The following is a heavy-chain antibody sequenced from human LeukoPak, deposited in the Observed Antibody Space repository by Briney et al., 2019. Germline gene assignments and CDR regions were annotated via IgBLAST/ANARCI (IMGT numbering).Heavy chain of an antibody. V-gene: IGHV3-30*18. CDR1: GFTFSSYG. D-gene: IGHD5-12*01. CDR3: AKARVATLDY. J-gene: IGHJ4*02. CDR2: ISYDGSNK. Sequence: PGGSLRLSCAASGFTFSSYGMHWVRQAPGKGLEWVAVISYDGSNKYYADSVKGRFTISRDNSKNTLYLQMNSLRAEDTAVYYCAKARVATLDYWGQGTLVTVSS.